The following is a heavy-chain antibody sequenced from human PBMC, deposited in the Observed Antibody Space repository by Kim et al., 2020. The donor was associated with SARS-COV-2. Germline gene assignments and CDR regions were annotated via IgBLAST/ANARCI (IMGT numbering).Heavy chain of an antibody. J-gene: IGHJ4*02. V-gene: IGHV3-11*04. Sequence: GGSLRLSCAASGFTFSDYYLNWIRQAPGKGLEWVSYIGNSGSPIYYADSVRGRFTISRDNAKNSLYLQMNSLRAEDTAVYYCARDVKGIVGAIDYWGQGTLVTVSS. CDR3: ARDVKGIVGAIDY. CDR1: GFTFSDYY. CDR2: IGNSGSPI. D-gene: IGHD1-26*01.